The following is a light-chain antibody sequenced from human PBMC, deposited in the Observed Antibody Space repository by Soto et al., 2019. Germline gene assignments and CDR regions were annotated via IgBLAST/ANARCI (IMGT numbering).Light chain of an antibody. CDR1: SSDVGGYNY. CDR3: KSYTSSNTWV. V-gene: IGLV2-14*01. Sequence: QSALTQPASVSGSPGQSISISCTGTSSDVGGYNYISWHQQHPGKAPKLIIYDVYNRPSGVSDRVSGSKSGNTASLTISGLQADDEADYYCKSYTSSNTWVFGGGTKLTVL. J-gene: IGLJ3*02. CDR2: DVY.